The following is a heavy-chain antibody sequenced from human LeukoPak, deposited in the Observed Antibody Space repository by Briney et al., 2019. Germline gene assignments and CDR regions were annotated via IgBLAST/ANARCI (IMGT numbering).Heavy chain of an antibody. J-gene: IGHJ4*02. CDR3: ARVTGPRDY. CDR2: ISSNGCST. Sequence: PGGSLRLSCAASGFTFSIYAMHWLRHPPGKGLEYVSAISSNGCSTYYANSVKGRFTISRDNSKNTLYLQMGSLRAEDMAVYYCARVTGPRDYWGQGTLVTVSS. V-gene: IGHV3-64*01. CDR1: GFTFSIYA.